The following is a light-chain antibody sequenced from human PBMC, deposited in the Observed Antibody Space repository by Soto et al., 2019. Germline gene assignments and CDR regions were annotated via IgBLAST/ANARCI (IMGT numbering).Light chain of an antibody. CDR2: DAS. Sequence: EIVLTQSPATLSLSPGERATLSCRASQSVSSYLAWYQQKPGQAPRLLIYDASNRATGLPARFSGSGSGTDSTLTISSLDPEDFAVYYCQQRSNWPLTFGGGTKVEIK. CDR3: QQRSNWPLT. J-gene: IGKJ4*01. V-gene: IGKV3-11*01. CDR1: QSVSSY.